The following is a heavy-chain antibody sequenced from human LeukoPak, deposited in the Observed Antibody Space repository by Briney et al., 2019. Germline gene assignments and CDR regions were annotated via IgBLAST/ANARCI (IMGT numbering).Heavy chain of an antibody. V-gene: IGHV3-73*01. CDR3: TRQVNYYDSSGYYPDAFDI. CDR2: IRSKANSYAT. D-gene: IGHD3-22*01. Sequence: GGSLRLSCAASGFTFSSYWMSWVRQASGKGLEWVGRIRSKANSYATAYAASVKGRFTISRDDSKNTAYLQMNSLKTEDTAVYYCTRQVNYYDSSGYYPDAFDIWGQGTMVTVSS. CDR1: GFTFSSYW. J-gene: IGHJ3*02.